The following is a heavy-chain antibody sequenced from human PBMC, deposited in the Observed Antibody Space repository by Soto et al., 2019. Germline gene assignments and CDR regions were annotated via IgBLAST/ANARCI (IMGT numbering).Heavy chain of an antibody. CDR1: WYTFTNYW. CDR3: AASIFYYGMDF. J-gene: IGHJ6*01. Sequence: GESLKISCKGSWYTFTNYWIGWVRQMPGKGLEWMGIIYPGDSDTKYNPSFQGQVTISADKSITTTYLQWSSLKASDTAIYYCAASIFYYGMDFWGQGTTVTVSS. CDR2: IYPGDSDT. V-gene: IGHV5-51*01.